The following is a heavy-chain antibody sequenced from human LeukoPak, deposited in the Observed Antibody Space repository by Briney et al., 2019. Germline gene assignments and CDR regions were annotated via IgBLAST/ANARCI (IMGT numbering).Heavy chain of an antibody. CDR3: ARDLYYYDSSGGQGY. J-gene: IGHJ4*02. V-gene: IGHV4-34*01. D-gene: IGHD3-22*01. CDR2: INHSGST. Sequence: SETLSLTCAVYGGSFSGYYWSWIRPPPGKGLEGIGGINHSGSTNYNPSLKSRVTISVDTSKNQFSLKLSSVTAADTAVYYCARDLYYYDSSGGQGYWGQGTLVTVSS. CDR1: GGSFSGYY.